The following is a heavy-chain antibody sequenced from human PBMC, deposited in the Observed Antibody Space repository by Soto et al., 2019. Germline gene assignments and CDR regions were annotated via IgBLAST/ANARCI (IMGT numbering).Heavy chain of an antibody. Sequence: SETLSLTCTVSGGSISSSSYYWGWIRQPPGKGLEWIGSIYYSGSTNYNPSLKSRVTISVDTSKNQFSLKLSSVTAADTAVYYCARMIFGVVLSPFDYWGQGTLVTVSS. CDR2: IYYSGST. D-gene: IGHD3-3*01. CDR3: ARMIFGVVLSPFDY. J-gene: IGHJ4*02. CDR1: GGSISSSSYY. V-gene: IGHV4-39*07.